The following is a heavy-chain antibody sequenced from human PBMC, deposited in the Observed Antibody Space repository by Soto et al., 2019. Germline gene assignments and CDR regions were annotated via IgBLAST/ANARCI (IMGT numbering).Heavy chain of an antibody. CDR1: GFIFSSSD. CDR2: INYNGIYT. CDR3: ARKSNSDIKGYDHFDY. D-gene: IGHD3-16*01. V-gene: IGHV3-21*06. Sequence: EGQLVESGGGLVEPGGSLRLSCAASGFIFSSSDMTWVRQAPGKGLEYVSSINYNGIYTFYAEPAKGRFTISRDNAKNSLYLQMYRLTAEDTAVYFCARKSNSDIKGYDHFDYSGQRTLVIVSS. J-gene: IGHJ4*02.